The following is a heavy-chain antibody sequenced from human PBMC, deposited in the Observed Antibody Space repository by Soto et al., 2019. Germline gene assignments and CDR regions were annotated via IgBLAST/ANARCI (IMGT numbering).Heavy chain of an antibody. CDR3: AKDRGTTGGKIPDY. CDR2: ISGSGGST. V-gene: IGHV3-23*01. CDR1: GFTFSSYA. J-gene: IGHJ4*02. Sequence: EVQLLESGGGLVQPGGSLRLSCAASGFTFSSYAMSWVRQAPGKGLEWVSAISGSGGSTYYADSVKGRFTISRDNSKNTLYLQMNRLRAEHTAVYYCAKDRGTTGGKIPDYWGQGTLVTVSS. D-gene: IGHD4-17*01.